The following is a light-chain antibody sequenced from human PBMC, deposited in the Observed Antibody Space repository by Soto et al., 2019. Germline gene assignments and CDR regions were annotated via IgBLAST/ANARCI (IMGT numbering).Light chain of an antibody. Sequence: QSVLTQPASVSGSPGQSITISCTGTSSDVGTYNYVSWYQHRPGKAPKLMIYDVSYRPSGVSNRFSGSKSANTASLTISGLQAEDEADYYCCSYTTSNTQVFGGGTKVTVL. J-gene: IGLJ3*02. CDR2: DVS. CDR1: SSDVGTYNY. V-gene: IGLV2-14*01. CDR3: CSYTTSNTQV.